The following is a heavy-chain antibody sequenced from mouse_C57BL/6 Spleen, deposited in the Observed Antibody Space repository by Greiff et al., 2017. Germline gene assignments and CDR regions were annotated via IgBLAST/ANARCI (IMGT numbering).Heavy chain of an antibody. CDR1: GYSFTGYF. CDR3: AVFRDYAMDY. J-gene: IGHJ4*01. CDR2: INPYNGDT. V-gene: IGHV1-20*01. Sequence: VQLKQSGPELVKPGASVKISCKASGYSFTGYFMNWVMQSHGKSLEWIGRINPYNGDTFYNQKFKGKATLTVDKSSSTAHMERRSLTSEDSAVYYCAVFRDYAMDYWGQGTSGTVSS. D-gene: IGHD3-2*02.